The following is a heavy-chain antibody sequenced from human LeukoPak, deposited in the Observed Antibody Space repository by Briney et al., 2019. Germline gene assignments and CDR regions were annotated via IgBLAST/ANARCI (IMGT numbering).Heavy chain of an antibody. CDR1: GFTFSSYG. J-gene: IGHJ6*04. D-gene: IGHD3-10*02. CDR3: AELGITMIGGV. V-gene: IGHV3-23*01. CDR2: ISGSGGST. Sequence: GGSLRLSCAATGFTFSSYGMSWVRQAPGKGLEWVSAISGSGGSTYYADSVKGRFTISRDNSKNTLYLQMNSLRAEDTAVYYCAELGITMIGGVWGKGTTVTISS.